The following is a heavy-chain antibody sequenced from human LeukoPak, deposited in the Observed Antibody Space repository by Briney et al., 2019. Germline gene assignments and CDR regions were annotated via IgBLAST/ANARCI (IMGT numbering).Heavy chain of an antibody. V-gene: IGHV1-46*01. D-gene: IGHD5-24*01. J-gene: IGHJ6*03. Sequence: GASVKVSCKASGYTFTSYYMHWVRQAPGQGLEWMGIINPSGGSTSYAQKFQGRVTMTRDTSTSTVYMELSSLRSEDTAVYYCARGGWPNYYYYYMDVWGKGTTVTVSS. CDR2: INPSGGST. CDR3: ARGGWPNYYYYYMDV. CDR1: GYTFTSYY.